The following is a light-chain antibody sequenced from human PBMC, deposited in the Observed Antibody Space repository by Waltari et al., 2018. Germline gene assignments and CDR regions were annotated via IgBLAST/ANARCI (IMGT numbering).Light chain of an antibody. CDR2: KVS. J-gene: IGKJ1*01. CDR3: MQGTHWPPWT. CDR1: QSLVHSDGETY. Sequence: DVLLTQSPLSLPVALGQTASISCRSSQSLVHSDGETYLNWFHQRPGQSQRRLIYKVSNRDSGVPERFSGSGSGTDFTLKISRVEADDVGIYYCMQGTHWPPWTFGQGTKVEIK. V-gene: IGKV2-30*02.